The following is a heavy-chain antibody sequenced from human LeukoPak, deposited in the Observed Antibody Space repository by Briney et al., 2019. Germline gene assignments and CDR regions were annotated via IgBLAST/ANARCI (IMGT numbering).Heavy chain of an antibody. CDR2: IYYSGST. V-gene: IGHV4-59*01. Sequence: SETLSLTCTVSGGSISSYYWSWIRQPPGKGLEWIGYIYYSGSTNYNPSLTRRVTISVDTSKSQFSLKLSSVTAADTAVYYCARGPHYDFWSGYSPPDYYYMDVWGKGTTVTVSS. J-gene: IGHJ6*03. CDR3: ARGPHYDFWSGYSPPDYYYMDV. D-gene: IGHD3-3*01. CDR1: GGSISSYY.